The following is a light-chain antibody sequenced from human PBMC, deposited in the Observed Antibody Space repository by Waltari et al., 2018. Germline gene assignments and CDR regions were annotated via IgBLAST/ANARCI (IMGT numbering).Light chain of an antibody. V-gene: IGKV1-33*01. CDR2: GAS. Sequence: DIQMTQSPSSLSASVGDRVTITCQASQHISNHLNWYQQKPGKAPKLLNYGASTLETGVPSRFSGSGSGTDFTFTFSSLGPEDIATYYCPQYDDLPLTFGQGTKVEIK. J-gene: IGKJ1*01. CDR1: QHISNH. CDR3: PQYDDLPLT.